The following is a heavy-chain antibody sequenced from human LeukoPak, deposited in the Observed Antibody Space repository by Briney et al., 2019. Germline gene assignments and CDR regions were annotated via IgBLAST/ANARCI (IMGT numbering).Heavy chain of an antibody. D-gene: IGHD2-15*01. CDR3: ARVPHNCSGDRCYSRWFDP. V-gene: IGHV4-59*10. CDR1: GGSFSGYY. J-gene: IGHJ5*02. Sequence: ASETLSLTCAVYGGSFSGYYWSWIRQPAGKGLEWIGRIYTSGSTNYNPSLKSRVTISVDTSKNQFSLKLSSVTAADTAVYYCARVPHNCSGDRCYSRWFDPWGQGTLVIVSS. CDR2: IYTSGST.